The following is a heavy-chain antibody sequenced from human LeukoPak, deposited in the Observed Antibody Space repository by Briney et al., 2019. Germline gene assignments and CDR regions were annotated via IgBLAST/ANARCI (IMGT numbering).Heavy chain of an antibody. CDR1: GGSISSSH. D-gene: IGHD3-22*01. J-gene: IGHJ3*02. V-gene: IGHV4-59*01. Sequence: PSETLPLTCTVSGGSISSSHWSWIRQPPGKRLEWIGYIYYSGNTNYNPSLQSRVTISVDTSKNQFSLNLNSVTAADTAVYYCARGYYDSSGYSNTFDIWGQGTMVTVSS. CDR3: ARGYYDSSGYSNTFDI. CDR2: IYYSGNT.